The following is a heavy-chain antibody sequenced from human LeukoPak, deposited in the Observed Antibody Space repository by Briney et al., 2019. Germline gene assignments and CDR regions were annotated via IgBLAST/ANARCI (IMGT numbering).Heavy chain of an antibody. V-gene: IGHV4-39*01. CDR1: GGSISSSSYY. J-gene: IGHJ4*02. CDR3: ARGDIVVVPAADGYFDY. Sequence: PSETLSLTCTVSGGSISSSSYYWGWIRQPPGKGLEWIGSIYYSGSTYYNPSLKSRVTISVDTSKNQFSLKLSSVTAADTAVCYCARGDIVVVPAADGYFDYWGQGTLVTVSS. CDR2: IYYSGST. D-gene: IGHD2-2*01.